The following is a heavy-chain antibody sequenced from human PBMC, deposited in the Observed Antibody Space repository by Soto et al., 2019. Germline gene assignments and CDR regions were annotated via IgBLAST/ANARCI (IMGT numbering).Heavy chain of an antibody. CDR2: ISAYNGNT. J-gene: IGHJ6*02. CDR1: GYTFTSYG. CDR3: ARVLRCSGGSCDYGMDV. V-gene: IGHV1-18*01. Sequence: QVQLVQSGAEVKKPGASVKVSCKASGYTFTSYGISWVRQAPGQGLEWMGWISAYNGNTNYAQKLQGRVTMTTDTSPSTAYRELRSLRSDDTAVYYCARVLRCSGGSCDYGMDVWGQGTTVTVSS. D-gene: IGHD2-15*01.